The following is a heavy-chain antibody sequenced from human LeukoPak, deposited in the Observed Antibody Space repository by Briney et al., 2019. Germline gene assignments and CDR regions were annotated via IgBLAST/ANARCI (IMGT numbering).Heavy chain of an antibody. J-gene: IGHJ4*02. CDR1: GGSISSYY. V-gene: IGHV4-4*07. Sequence: SETLSLTCTVCGGSISSYYWSWIRQPAGKGLKWIGRIYTSGSTNYNPSLKSRVTMSVDTSKNQFSLKLSSVTAADTAVYYCARIDYGDYVYYFDYWGQGTLVTASS. CDR3: ARIDYGDYVYYFDY. D-gene: IGHD4-17*01. CDR2: IYTSGST.